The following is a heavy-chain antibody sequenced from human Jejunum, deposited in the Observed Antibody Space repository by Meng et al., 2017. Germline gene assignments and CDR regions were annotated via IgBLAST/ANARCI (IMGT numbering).Heavy chain of an antibody. V-gene: IGHV4-61*02. CDR2: IHTSGST. Sequence: GQRQGSGPRLVKASETLSLTCSVAGDSLESGKDFWSWIRQPAGRGLEWVGRIHTSGSTNYNPSLMNRVTISLDTSRNQFSLKMYSVTAADTAVFYCARELQKSAYNQYYFDNWGQGTLVTVSS. CDR1: GDSLESGKDF. D-gene: IGHD5-24*01. J-gene: IGHJ4*02. CDR3: ARELQKSAYNQYYFDN.